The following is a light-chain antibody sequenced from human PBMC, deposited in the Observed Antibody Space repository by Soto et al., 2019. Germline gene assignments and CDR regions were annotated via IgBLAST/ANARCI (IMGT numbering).Light chain of an antibody. J-gene: IGLJ1*01. CDR3: CSYAGSSTLRV. Sequence: LTQPASVSVSPGQSITISCTGTSSDVGSYNLVSWYQQHPGKAPKLMIYEVSKRPSGVSNRFSGSKSGNTASLTISGLQAEDEADYYCCSYAGSSTLRVFGTGTKVTVL. V-gene: IGLV2-23*02. CDR2: EVS. CDR1: SSDVGSYNL.